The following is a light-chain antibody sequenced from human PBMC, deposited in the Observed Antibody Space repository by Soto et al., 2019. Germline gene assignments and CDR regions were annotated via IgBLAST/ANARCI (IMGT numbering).Light chain of an antibody. Sequence: EIVLTQSPGTLSLSPGERATLSCRASQSVHSRYLAWYHQKPGQAPRLLIYGASTRATGIPARFSGSGSGTEFTLTISSLQSEDFAVYYCQQYNNWPGTFGQGTKVDIK. V-gene: IGKV3-15*01. CDR1: QSVHSRY. CDR3: QQYNNWPGT. J-gene: IGKJ1*01. CDR2: GAS.